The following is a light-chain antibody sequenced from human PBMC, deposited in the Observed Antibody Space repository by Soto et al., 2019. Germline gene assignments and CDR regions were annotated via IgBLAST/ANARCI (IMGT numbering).Light chain of an antibody. J-gene: IGKJ1*01. Sequence: ENVLTRSPATLSLSPGESAPLVCRASQSVPSNWFAWHQQTPGPAPRLLIYAASTRASGLPDMFSGSGSGTDYPITIYRLAPEDFAVYYCQQYVSPWTFGQGTKVDIK. V-gene: IGKV3-20*01. CDR3: QQYVSPWT. CDR2: AAS. CDR1: QSVPSNW.